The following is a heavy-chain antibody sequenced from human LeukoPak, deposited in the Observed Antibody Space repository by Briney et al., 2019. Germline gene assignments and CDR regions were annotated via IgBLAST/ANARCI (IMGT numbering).Heavy chain of an antibody. Sequence: SETLSLTCTVSGGSIGSYYWSWIRQPPGKGLEWIGHISYSGSTNYNPSLKSRVTISVDTSKNQFSLKLSSVTAADPAVYYCARRGSGYACNWFDTWGQGTLVTVSS. CDR1: GGSIGSYY. CDR3: ARRGSGYACNWFDT. J-gene: IGHJ5*02. V-gene: IGHV4-59*01. CDR2: ISYSGST. D-gene: IGHD5-12*01.